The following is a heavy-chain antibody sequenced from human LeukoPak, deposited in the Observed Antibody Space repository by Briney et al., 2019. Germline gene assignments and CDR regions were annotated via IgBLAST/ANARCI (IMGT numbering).Heavy chain of an antibody. J-gene: IGHJ4*02. CDR1: GGSISSGNYY. CDR2: IYTSGST. Sequence: SETLSLTCTVSGGSISSGNYYWSWIRQPAGKGLEWIGRIYTSGSTNYNPSLKSRVTISVDTSKNQFSLKLSSVTAADTAVYYCARDDGPYSYGLEYWRQGTLVTVSS. V-gene: IGHV4-61*02. D-gene: IGHD5-18*01. CDR3: ARDDGPYSYGLEY.